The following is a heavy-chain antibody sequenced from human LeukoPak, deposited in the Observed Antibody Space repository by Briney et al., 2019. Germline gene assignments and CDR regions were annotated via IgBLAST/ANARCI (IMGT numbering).Heavy chain of an antibody. CDR3: ARGDSSSWSDAFDI. J-gene: IGHJ3*02. CDR2: IIPILGIA. D-gene: IGHD6-13*01. V-gene: IGHV1-69*04. CDR1: GGTFSSYA. Sequence: ASVKVSCKASGGTFSSYAISWVRQAPGQGLEWMRRIIPILGIANYAQKFQGRVTITADKSTSTAYMELSSLRSEDTAVYYCARGDSSSWSDAFDIWGQGTMVTVSS.